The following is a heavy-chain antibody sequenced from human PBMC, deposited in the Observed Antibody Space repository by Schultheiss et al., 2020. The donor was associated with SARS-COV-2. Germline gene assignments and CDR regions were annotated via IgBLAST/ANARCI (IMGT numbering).Heavy chain of an antibody. V-gene: IGHV4-39*07. CDR1: GGSISSSSYY. CDR3: ARTTVTTPLYYYYYYGMDV. D-gene: IGHD4-17*01. Sequence: SETLSLTCTVSGGSISSSSYYWGWIRQPPGKGLEWIGYIYYSGSTYYNPSLKSRVTISVDTSKNQFSLKLSSVTAADTAVYYCARTTVTTPLYYYYYYGMDVWGQGTTVTVSS. J-gene: IGHJ6*02. CDR2: IYYSGST.